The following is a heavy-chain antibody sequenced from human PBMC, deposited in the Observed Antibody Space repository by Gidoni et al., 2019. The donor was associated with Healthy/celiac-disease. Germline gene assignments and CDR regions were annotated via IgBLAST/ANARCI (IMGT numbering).Heavy chain of an antibody. D-gene: IGHD6-6*01. CDR2: INPNSGGT. J-gene: IGHJ6*03. CDR3: AREGDIAARLVYYYYYMDV. CDR1: GYPFTGDA. V-gene: IGHV1-2*06. Sequence: QVQLVQSGAEGKRPGASVKVSCQASGYPFTGDAMNWVRQAPGQGLEWMGRINPNSGGTNYAQKFQGRVTMTRDTSISTAYMELSRLRSDDTAVYYCAREGDIAARLVYYYYYMDVWGKGTTVTVSS.